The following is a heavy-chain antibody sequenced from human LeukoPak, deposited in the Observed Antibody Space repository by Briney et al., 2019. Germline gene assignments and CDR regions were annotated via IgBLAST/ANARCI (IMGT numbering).Heavy chain of an antibody. CDR3: ARVKGYDSSGPFDS. CDR1: GFTFSSYW. V-gene: IGHV3-74*01. Sequence: GRSLRLSCAASGFTFSSYWMHWVRQAPGKGLVWVSRIKSDGSSTTYADSVKGRFTISRDNAKNTLYLQMNSLRVEDTAVYYCARVKGYDSSGPFDSWGQGTLVTVSS. CDR2: IKSDGSST. D-gene: IGHD3-22*01. J-gene: IGHJ4*02.